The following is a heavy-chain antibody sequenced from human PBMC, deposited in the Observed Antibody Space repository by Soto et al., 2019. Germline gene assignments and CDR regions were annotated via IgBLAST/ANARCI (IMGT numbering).Heavy chain of an antibody. J-gene: IGHJ4*02. CDR1: GFTFSSYA. CDR2: ISGSGGST. Sequence: GGSLRLSCAASGFTFSSYAMSWVRQAPGKGLEWVSAISGSGGSTYYADSVKGRFTISRDNSKNTLYLQMNSLRAEDTAVYYCARSIAAAGTPPGFDYWGQGTLVTVSS. V-gene: IGHV3-23*01. D-gene: IGHD6-13*01. CDR3: ARSIAAAGTPPGFDY.